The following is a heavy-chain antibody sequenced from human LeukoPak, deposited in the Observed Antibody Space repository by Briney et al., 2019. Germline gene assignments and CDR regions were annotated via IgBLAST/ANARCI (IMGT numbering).Heavy chain of an antibody. D-gene: IGHD3-22*01. Sequence: TSETLSLTCAVSGYSISSGYYWGWIRQPPGKGLEWIGSVYHSGSTYYNPSLKSRVTISVDTSKNQFSLKLSSVTAVDTAVYYCARHGNYYDTSQSDPWGQGTLVTVSS. J-gene: IGHJ5*02. CDR1: GYSISSGYY. V-gene: IGHV4-38-2*01. CDR3: ARHGNYYDTSQSDP. CDR2: VYHSGST.